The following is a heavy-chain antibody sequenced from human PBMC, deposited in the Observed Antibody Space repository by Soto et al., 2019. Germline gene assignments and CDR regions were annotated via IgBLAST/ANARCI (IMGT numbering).Heavy chain of an antibody. J-gene: IGHJ3*01. CDR2: ISIRGDYR. D-gene: IGHD4-17*01. CDR3: ANHGVFDF. Sequence: EGQLLQSGGGLVQPGESLRLSCAASGFTFSSSGMSWVRQAPGKGLEWVSSISIRGDYRYYADSVKGRFTISRDNSKNTLYLQMSSLTAEDTALYYCANHGVFDFWGQGTMVAVSS. CDR1: GFTFSSSG. V-gene: IGHV3-23*01.